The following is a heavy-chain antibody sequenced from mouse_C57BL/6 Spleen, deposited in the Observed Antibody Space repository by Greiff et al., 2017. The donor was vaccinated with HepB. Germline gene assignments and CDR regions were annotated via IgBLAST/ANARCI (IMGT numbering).Heavy chain of an antibody. CDR2: IYPGDGDT. CDR3: ARSKAGLYYFDY. CDR1: GYAFSSYW. J-gene: IGHJ2*01. Sequence: VQLVESGAELVKPGASVKISCKASGYAFSSYWMNWVKQRPGKGLEWIGQIYPGDGDTNYNGKFKGKATLTADKSSSTAYMQLSSLTSEDSAVYFCARSKAGLYYFDYWGQGTTLTVSS. V-gene: IGHV1-80*01. D-gene: IGHD3-3*01.